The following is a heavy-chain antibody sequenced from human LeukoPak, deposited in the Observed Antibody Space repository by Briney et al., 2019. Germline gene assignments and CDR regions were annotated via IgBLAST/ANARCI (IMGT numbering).Heavy chain of an antibody. J-gene: IGHJ4*02. V-gene: IGHV3-23*01. Sequence: PGGYLRLSCAASGFTFSKYAMTWVRQAPGKGLEWVSAISSSTLKIYYADSVKGRFTISRDNSRNTLFLQMNSLRAEDTAVYYCARRAGAYSHPYDYWGQGTLVTVSS. D-gene: IGHD4/OR15-4a*01. CDR2: ISSSTLKI. CDR3: ARRAGAYSHPYDY. CDR1: GFTFSKYA.